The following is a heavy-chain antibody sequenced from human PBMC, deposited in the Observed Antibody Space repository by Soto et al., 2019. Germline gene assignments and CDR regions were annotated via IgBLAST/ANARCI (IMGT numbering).Heavy chain of an antibody. Sequence: QVQLVQSGAEVKKPGSSVKVSCKASGGTFSSDAISWVRQAPGQGLEWMGGIIPIFGTANYAQKFQGRVTITADEFTGTVYMELSSLTSEDTAVYYCARGGNAAFRAPFDPWGQGTLVTVSS. D-gene: IGHD6-13*01. J-gene: IGHJ5*02. CDR2: IIPIFGTA. CDR3: ARGGNAAFRAPFDP. CDR1: GGTFSSDA. V-gene: IGHV1-69*01.